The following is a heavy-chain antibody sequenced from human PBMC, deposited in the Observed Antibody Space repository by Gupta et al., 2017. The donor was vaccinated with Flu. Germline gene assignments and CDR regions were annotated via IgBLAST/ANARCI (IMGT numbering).Heavy chain of an antibody. CDR3: AREILTGDWYIDL. V-gene: IGHV3-20*04. D-gene: IGHD3-9*01. CDR2: INWNGATV. CDR1: GLRFQDHV. Sequence: EVQLVEFGGGLARTGGSLRLSCVAAGLRFQDHVLNWVRQRPGRGLEWVSGINWNGATVNYADSWQGRFTISRDNAKNSLYLEVNSLRPEDTALYYCAREILTGDWYIDLWGRGTLVTVSS. J-gene: IGHJ2*01.